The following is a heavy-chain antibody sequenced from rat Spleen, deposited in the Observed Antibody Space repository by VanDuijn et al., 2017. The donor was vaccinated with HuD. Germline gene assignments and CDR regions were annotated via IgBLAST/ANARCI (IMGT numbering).Heavy chain of an antibody. CDR1: GFSLSTNG. V-gene: IGHV2S12*01. J-gene: IGHJ2*01. CDR3: TRVPVAEISTSFDY. CDR2: ISSGGST. D-gene: IGHD1-2*01. Sequence: VQLVESGGGLVQPSQTLSLTCTVSGFSLSTNGVSWVRQPPGKGLEWIAAISSGGSTYYNSDLKSRLSIIRDTSKSQLFLKMNGLQTEDTAIYFCTRVPVAEISTSFDYWGQGVMVTVSS.